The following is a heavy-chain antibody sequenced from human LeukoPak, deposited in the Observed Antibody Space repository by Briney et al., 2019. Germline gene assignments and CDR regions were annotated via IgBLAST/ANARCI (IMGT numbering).Heavy chain of an antibody. CDR3: ARWNPYDSSGYYYAFDY. CDR2: IYYSGST. V-gene: IGHV4-30-4*08. J-gene: IGHJ4*02. D-gene: IGHD3-22*01. Sequence: PSQTLSLTCTVSGGSISSGDYYWSWIRQPPGKGLEWIGYIYYSGSTYYNPSLKSRVTISVDTSKNQFSLKLSSVTAADTAVYYCARWNPYDSSGYYYAFDYWGQGTLVTVSS. CDR1: GGSISSGDYY.